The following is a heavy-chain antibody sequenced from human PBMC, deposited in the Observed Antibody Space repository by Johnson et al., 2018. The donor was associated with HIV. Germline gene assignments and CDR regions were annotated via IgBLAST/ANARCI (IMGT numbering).Heavy chain of an antibody. D-gene: IGHD6-19*01. Sequence: VQLVESGGGVVQPGRSLRLSCAASGFTFDDYAMHWVRQAQGKGLEWVSGISWNSGSIGYADSVKGRFTISRDNSKNTLYLQMNSLRAEDTAVYYCARELGSGWGETADAFDIWGQGTMVTVSS. CDR2: ISWNSGSI. V-gene: IGHV3-9*01. J-gene: IGHJ3*02. CDR1: GFTFDDYA. CDR3: ARELGSGWGETADAFDI.